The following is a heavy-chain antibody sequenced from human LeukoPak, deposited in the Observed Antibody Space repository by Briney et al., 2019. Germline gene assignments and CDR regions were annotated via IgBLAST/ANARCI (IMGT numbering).Heavy chain of an antibody. J-gene: IGHJ4*02. V-gene: IGHV3-23*01. Sequence: GGSLRLSCAASGFTFSSYAMSWVRQAPGKGLEWVSAISGSGGSTYYADSVKGRFSISRDSSDNTLYLQMNSLRVEDTGVYYCARERSTSGYYLAYWGQGTLVTVSS. CDR3: ARERSTSGYYLAY. CDR1: GFTFSSYA. CDR2: ISGSGGST. D-gene: IGHD5-12*01.